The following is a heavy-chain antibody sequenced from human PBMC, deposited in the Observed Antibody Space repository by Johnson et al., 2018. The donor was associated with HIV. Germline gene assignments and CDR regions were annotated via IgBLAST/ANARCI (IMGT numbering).Heavy chain of an antibody. J-gene: IGHJ3*02. CDR2: IYSGGST. CDR3: ARDEEGYCSGGSCYSGAFDI. D-gene: IGHD2-15*01. Sequence: VQLVESGGGLIQPGGSLRLSCAASGFTVSSKYMSWVRQAPGKGLEWVSIIYSGGSTYYADSVQGRFTISRDNSKNTLYLQMNSLRAEDTALYYCARDEEGYCSGGSCYSGAFDIWGQGTLVTVSS. CDR1: GFTVSSKY. V-gene: IGHV3-53*01.